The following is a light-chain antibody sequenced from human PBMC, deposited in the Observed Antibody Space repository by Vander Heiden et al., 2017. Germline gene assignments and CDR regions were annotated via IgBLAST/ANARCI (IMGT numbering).Light chain of an antibody. CDR1: QGISSH. J-gene: IGKJ3*01. Sequence: IQLTQSPSFLSASVGARVTITCRASQGISSHLAWYQQKPGRAPKLLIYAASTLQSGVTPSFSGSGSGTEFTLTISSLQPEDVATYYCQQFNSYPFTFGPGTQVDIK. CDR3: QQFNSYPFT. CDR2: AAS. V-gene: IGKV1-9*01.